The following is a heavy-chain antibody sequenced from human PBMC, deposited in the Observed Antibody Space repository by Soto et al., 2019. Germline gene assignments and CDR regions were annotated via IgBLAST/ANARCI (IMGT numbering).Heavy chain of an antibody. J-gene: IGHJ4*02. V-gene: IGHV4-59*12. Sequence: SETLSLSCTVSGGSISSYYWSWIRQPPGKGLEWIGYIYYSGSTNYNPSLRSRVTISVDTSKNQFSLKLSSVTAADTAVYYCAREVIGSSSWFSDWGQGTLVTVSS. CDR3: AREVIGSSSWFSD. CDR1: GGSISSYY. CDR2: IYYSGST. D-gene: IGHD6-13*01.